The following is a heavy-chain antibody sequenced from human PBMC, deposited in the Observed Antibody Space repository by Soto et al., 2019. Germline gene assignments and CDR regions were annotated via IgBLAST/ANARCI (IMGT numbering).Heavy chain of an antibody. CDR1: GYTFTSYA. V-gene: IGHV1-3*01. CDR2: INAGNGNT. D-gene: IGHD3-22*01. J-gene: IGHJ5*02. Sequence: GASVKVSCKASGYTFTSYAMHWVRQAPGQRLEWMGWINAGNGNTKYSQKFQGRVTMTRDTSTSTVYMELSSLRSEDTAVYYCARGLSELPYDSSGYYWFDPWGQGTPVTVSS. CDR3: ARGLSELPYDSSGYYWFDP.